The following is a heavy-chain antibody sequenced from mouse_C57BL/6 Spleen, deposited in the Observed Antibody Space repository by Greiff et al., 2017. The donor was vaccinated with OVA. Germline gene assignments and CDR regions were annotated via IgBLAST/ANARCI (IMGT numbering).Heavy chain of an antibody. CDR2: IYPGDGDT. Sequence: VQLQQSGAELVKPGASVKISCKASGYAFSSYWMNWVKQRPGKGLEWIGQIYPGDGDTNYNGKFKGKATLTADKSSSTAYMQLSSLTSEDSAVYFCARLPYDYDAMDYWGQGTSVTVSS. J-gene: IGHJ4*01. V-gene: IGHV1-80*01. CDR1: GYAFSSYW. CDR3: ARLPYDYDAMDY.